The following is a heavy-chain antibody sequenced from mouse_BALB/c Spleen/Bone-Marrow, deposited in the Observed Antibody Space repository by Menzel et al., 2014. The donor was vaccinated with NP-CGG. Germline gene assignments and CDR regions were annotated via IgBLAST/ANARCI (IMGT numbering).Heavy chain of an antibody. CDR2: INPSNDTP. V-gene: IGHV1S81*02. D-gene: IGHD1-2*01. Sequence: VQLQQSGAELVKPGASVKLSCRVSGYTFTNYFVYWVKQRPGQGLEWIGEINPSNDTPNFNEKFKSKATLTVDKSSSTAYMQLRSLTSEDSAVYYCTRSGYYGYGWYFDVWGAGTTVTVSS. CDR1: GYTFTNYF. J-gene: IGHJ1*01. CDR3: TRSGYYGYGWYFDV.